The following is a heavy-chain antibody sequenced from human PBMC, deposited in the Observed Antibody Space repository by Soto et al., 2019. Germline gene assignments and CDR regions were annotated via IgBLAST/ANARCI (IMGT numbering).Heavy chain of an antibody. CDR3: ARGNYDSPREGSDDFDI. J-gene: IGHJ3*02. CDR1: GYTFTSYY. D-gene: IGHD3-22*01. CDR2: INPSGGST. V-gene: IGHV1-46*01. Sequence: ASVKVSCKASGYTFTSYYMHWVRQAPGQGLEWMGIINPSGGSTSYAQKFQGRVTMTRDTSTSTVYMELSSLRSEDTAVYYCARGNYDSPREGSDDFDIWGQGTMVTVS.